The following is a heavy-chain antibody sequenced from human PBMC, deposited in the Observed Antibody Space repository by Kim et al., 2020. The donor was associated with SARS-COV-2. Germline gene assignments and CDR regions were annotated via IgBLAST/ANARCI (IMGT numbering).Heavy chain of an antibody. CDR2: DK. V-gene: IGHV2-70*01. D-gene: IGHD2-8*01. Sequence: DKDNNTSLKTRLTISKDTSKNQVVLTMTNMDPVDTAAYYCARQLTNVVDYWGQGTLVTVSS. CDR3: ARQLTNVVDY. J-gene: IGHJ4*02.